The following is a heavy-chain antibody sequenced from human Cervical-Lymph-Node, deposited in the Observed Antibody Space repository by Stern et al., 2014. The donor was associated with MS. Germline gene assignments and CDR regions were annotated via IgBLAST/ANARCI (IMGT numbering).Heavy chain of an antibody. CDR2: ISPTGSTI. CDR1: GFTFSDHY. V-gene: IGHV3-11*01. CDR3: ARTARLLDY. Sequence: VHLVESGGGLVKPGGSLRLSCEASGFTFSDHYMSWIRQAPGKGLEFLSYISPTGSTINYADSVKGRFTVSRDNAKNSLYLQINSLRVEDTAVYYCARTARLLDYWGQGTLVTVSS. J-gene: IGHJ4*02. D-gene: IGHD2-15*01.